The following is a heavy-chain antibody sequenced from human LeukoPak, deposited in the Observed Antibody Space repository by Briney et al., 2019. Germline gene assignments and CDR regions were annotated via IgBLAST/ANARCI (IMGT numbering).Heavy chain of an antibody. V-gene: IGHV4-4*07. CDR3: ARDGAVEYHNLVTDAFDR. Sequence: PSETLSLTCTVSGASISTYYWSWTRQPAGMGLEWIGRMYSNGNTHYNPSLKGRVTMSVDTSKNQFSLRLTSVTAADTAMYYCARDGAVEYHNLVTDAFDRWGQGTMVSVSS. D-gene: IGHD3-16*01. CDR1: GASISTYY. J-gene: IGHJ3*02. CDR2: MYSNGNT.